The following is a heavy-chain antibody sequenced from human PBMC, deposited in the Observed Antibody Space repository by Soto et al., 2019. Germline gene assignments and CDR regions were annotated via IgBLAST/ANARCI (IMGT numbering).Heavy chain of an antibody. V-gene: IGHV4-34*01. CDR2: INHSGST. Sequence: SETLSLTCAVYGGSFSGYYWSWIRQPPGKGLEWIGEINHSGSTNYNPSLKSRVTISLDTSKNQFSLKLSSVTAADTAVYYCARRVTAIRWSFDIWGQGTMVTVSS. CDR3: ARRVTAIRWSFDI. J-gene: IGHJ3*02. D-gene: IGHD2-21*02. CDR1: GGSFSGYY.